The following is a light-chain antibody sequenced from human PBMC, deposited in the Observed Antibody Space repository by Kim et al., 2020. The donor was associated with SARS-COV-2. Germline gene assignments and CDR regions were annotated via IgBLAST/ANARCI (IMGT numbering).Light chain of an antibody. V-gene: IGLV3-9*01. CDR1: NIGSKN. CDR2: RDS. J-gene: IGLJ1*01. Sequence: VARGQTARITCGGNNIGSKNVHWYQQKPGQAPVLVIYRDSNRPSGIPERFSGSNSGNTATLTISRAQAGDEADYYCQVWDSSTYVFGTGTKVTVL. CDR3: QVWDSSTYV.